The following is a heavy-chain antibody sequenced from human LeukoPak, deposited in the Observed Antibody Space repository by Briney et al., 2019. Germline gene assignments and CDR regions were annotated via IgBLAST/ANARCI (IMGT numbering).Heavy chain of an antibody. CDR2: IKPDGTEK. CDR3: AREWELIGDY. D-gene: IGHD1-26*01. CDR1: GFTFTTSW. Sequence: GGSLRLSCAASGFTFTTSWMAWVRQAPGKGLEWVANIKPDGTEKNYVDSVKGRFTISRDNAKNSLYLQMNSLRAEDTAVYYCAREWELIGDYWGQGTLVTVSS. J-gene: IGHJ4*02. V-gene: IGHV3-7*01.